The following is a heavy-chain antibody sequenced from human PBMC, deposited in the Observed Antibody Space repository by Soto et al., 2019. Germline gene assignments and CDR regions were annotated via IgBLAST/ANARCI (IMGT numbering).Heavy chain of an antibody. Sequence: QVQLVESGGGVVQPGRSLKLSCAASGFSFSSYGMHWVRQAPGKGLEWVAMISYDGTDEYYADSVKGRFNISRDNSKNAVYLQMKSLRAEHTAVYYCAKQKSDWNDHFDYWVQGTLVTVSS. CDR1: GFSFSSYG. V-gene: IGHV3-30*18. D-gene: IGHD1-1*01. J-gene: IGHJ4*02. CDR3: AKQKSDWNDHFDY. CDR2: ISYDGTDE.